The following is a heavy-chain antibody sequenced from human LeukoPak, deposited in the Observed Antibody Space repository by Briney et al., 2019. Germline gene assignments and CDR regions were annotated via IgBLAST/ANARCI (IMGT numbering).Heavy chain of an antibody. CDR2: IIPIFGTA. D-gene: IGHD5-24*01. CDR3: ASRDGYNDYYYYYMDV. V-gene: IGHV1-69*05. CDR1: AGTFISYA. Sequence: SVTVSFTAAAGTFISYAISWVRHAPGQGLEWMGGIIPIFGTATYAQKFQGRVTITTDESTSTAYMELSSLRSEDTAVYYCASRDGYNDYYYYYMDVWGKGTTVTVSS. J-gene: IGHJ6*03.